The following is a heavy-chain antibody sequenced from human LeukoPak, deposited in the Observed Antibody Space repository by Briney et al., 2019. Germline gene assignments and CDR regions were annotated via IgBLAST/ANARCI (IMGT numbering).Heavy chain of an antibody. J-gene: IGHJ4*02. Sequence: GGSLSLSCAASGFTFSSYAMSWLRQAPGQGLDWVSVISGSGDSTYYAESVKGRFTSSRDNSKNTLFLQMYSLRAEDTAVYYCAKEIGQLDYWGLGTLVTVSS. CDR1: GFTFSSYA. CDR2: ISGSGDST. V-gene: IGHV3-23*01. CDR3: AKEIGQLDY. D-gene: IGHD2/OR15-2a*01.